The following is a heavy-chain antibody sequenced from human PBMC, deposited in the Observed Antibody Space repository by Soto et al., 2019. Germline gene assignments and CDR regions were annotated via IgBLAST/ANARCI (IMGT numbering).Heavy chain of an antibody. J-gene: IGHJ4*02. CDR1: GYTFTSYG. CDR2: ISAYNGNT. V-gene: IGHV1-18*01. CDR3: ASLPQGYCGGDCYSSYFDY. Sequence: ASVKVSCKASGYTFTSYGISWVRQAPGQGLEWMGWISAYNGNTNYAQKLQGRVTMTTDTSTSTAYMELSSLRSEDTAVYYCASLPQGYCGGDCYSSYFDYWGQGTLVTVSS. D-gene: IGHD2-21*02.